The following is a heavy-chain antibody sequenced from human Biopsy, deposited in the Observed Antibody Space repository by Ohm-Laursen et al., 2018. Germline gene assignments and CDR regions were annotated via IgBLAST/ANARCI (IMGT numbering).Heavy chain of an antibody. D-gene: IGHD4-17*01. Sequence: SDTLSLTWVVFGRTFSDYRWTWIRQPPGKGLEWIGQINQSGSTNYNPSLKSRVTISADASKYEFSLRLTSVTAADTAVYFCGNEVYGRDYWGLGAQVTVSS. J-gene: IGHJ4*02. CDR2: INQSGST. V-gene: IGHV4-34*08. CDR3: GNEVYGRDY. CDR1: GRTFSDYR.